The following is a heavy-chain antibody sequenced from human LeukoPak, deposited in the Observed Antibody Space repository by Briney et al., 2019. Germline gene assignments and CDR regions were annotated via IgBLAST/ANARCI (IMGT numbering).Heavy chain of an antibody. CDR1: GYTFTGYY. D-gene: IGHD3-22*01. Sequence: ASVKVSCKASGYTFTGYYMLWVRQAPGQGLEWMGWINPNSGGTNYAQKFQGRVTMTRDTSISTAYMELSRLRSDDTAVYYCARDRDEYYYDSSGYLYGYWGQGTLVTVSS. CDR3: ARDRDEYYYDSSGYLYGY. CDR2: INPNSGGT. J-gene: IGHJ4*02. V-gene: IGHV1-2*02.